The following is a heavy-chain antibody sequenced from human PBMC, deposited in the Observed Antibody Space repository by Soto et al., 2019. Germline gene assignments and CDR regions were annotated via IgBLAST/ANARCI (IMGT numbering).Heavy chain of an antibody. CDR2: ISYHGSDK. CDR1: GFTFSNFA. D-gene: IGHD4-17*01. CDR3: ARDARTTVTTRGVWYFDL. J-gene: IGHJ2*01. Sequence: VQLVESGGGVVQPGRSLRLSCAASGFTFSNFAMHWVRQAPGKGLEWVALISYHGSDKYYADSVKGRFTVSRDSSKNTVDLQMNSLRPDDTAVYYCARDARTTVTTRGVWYFDLWGRGTLVTVSS. V-gene: IGHV3-30*14.